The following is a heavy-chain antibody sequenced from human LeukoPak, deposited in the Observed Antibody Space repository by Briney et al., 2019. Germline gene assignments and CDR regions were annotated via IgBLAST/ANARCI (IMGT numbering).Heavy chain of an antibody. CDR2: IIPILGIA. CDR1: GYTFTSYA. J-gene: IGHJ4*02. CDR3: ARDLDYYDSSGYEVFDY. D-gene: IGHD3-22*01. V-gene: IGHV1-69*04. Sequence: ASVKVSCKASGYTFTSYAISWVRQAPGQGLEWMGRIIPILGIANYAQKFQGRVTITADKSTSTAYMELSSLRSEDTAVYYCARDLDYYDSSGYEVFDYWGQGTLVTVSS.